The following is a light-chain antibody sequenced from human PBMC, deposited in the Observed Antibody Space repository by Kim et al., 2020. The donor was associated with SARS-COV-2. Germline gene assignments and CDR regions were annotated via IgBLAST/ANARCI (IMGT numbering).Light chain of an antibody. Sequence: EIVLTQSPGTLSLSPGERATLSCRASQSVSSNYLAWYQQKPGQAPRILIYGASSRATGIPDRFSGSGSGTDFTLTISRLEPEDFAVYYCQQYGSSPRTFGQGTKLEI. CDR2: GAS. J-gene: IGKJ2*01. CDR1: QSVSSNY. CDR3: QQYGSSPRT. V-gene: IGKV3-20*01.